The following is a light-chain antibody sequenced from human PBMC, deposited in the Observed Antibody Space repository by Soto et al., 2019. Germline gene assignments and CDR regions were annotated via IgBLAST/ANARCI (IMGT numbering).Light chain of an antibody. V-gene: IGKV3-15*01. CDR2: GAS. J-gene: IGKJ4*01. Sequence: EIVMTQSPGTLSVSPGERATLSCRASQSVSGNFAWYQQKPGQAPRLLIYGASTGTTGIPARFSCSGSGTEFTLTISSLQSEDFAVYYCQQYNKWPLTCGGGTTVEIK. CDR3: QQYNKWPLT. CDR1: QSVSGN.